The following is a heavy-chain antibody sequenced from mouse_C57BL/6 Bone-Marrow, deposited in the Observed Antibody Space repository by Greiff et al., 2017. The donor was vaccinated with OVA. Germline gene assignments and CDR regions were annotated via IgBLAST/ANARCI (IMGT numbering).Heavy chain of an antibody. CDR1: GFTFSDFY. CDR3: ARDADRAWFAY. V-gene: IGHV7-1*01. Sequence: EVKLMESGGGLVQSGRSLRLSCATSGFTFSDFYMEWVRQAPGKGLEWIAASRNKANDYTKEYSASVKGRFIVSRDTSQSILYLQMNALRAEDTAIYYCARDADRAWFAYWGQGTLVTVSA. CDR2: SRNKANDYTK. J-gene: IGHJ3*01. D-gene: IGHD3-2*01.